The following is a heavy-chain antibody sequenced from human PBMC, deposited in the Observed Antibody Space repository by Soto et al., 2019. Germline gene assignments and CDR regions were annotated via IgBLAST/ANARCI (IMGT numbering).Heavy chain of an antibody. J-gene: IGHJ6*02. CDR2: VYYSGST. CDR3: ARGTATISALSYGMDV. Sequence: SETLSLTCTVSGDSISRYYWSWIRHPPGKGLEWLGSVYYSGSTEYTPSLKSRVTISVDTSRNQFSLKVTSVTAADTALYFCARGTATISALSYGMDVWGQGTTVTVSS. V-gene: IGHV4-59*01. CDR1: GDSISRYY. D-gene: IGHD4-17*01.